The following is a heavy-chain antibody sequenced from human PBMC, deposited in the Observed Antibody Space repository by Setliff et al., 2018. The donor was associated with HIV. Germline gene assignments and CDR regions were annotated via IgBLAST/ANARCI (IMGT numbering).Heavy chain of an antibody. J-gene: IGHJ6*03. Sequence: ASETLSLTCTVSGGSISGGTYYWSWIRQHPGKGLQWIGYIYYSGNTYYNPSLKSRVTISVDTSKNQFSLKLSSVTAADTAVYYCARRYYYYTDVWGKGTTVTVSS. CDR3: ARRYYYYTDV. V-gene: IGHV4-31*03. CDR1: GGSISGGTYY. CDR2: IYYSGNT.